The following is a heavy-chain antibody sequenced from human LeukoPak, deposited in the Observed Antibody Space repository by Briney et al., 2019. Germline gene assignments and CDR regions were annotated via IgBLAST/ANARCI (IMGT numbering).Heavy chain of an antibody. Sequence: GGSLRLSCSVSGFTFSNYAMHWVRQAPGEGLEYVATISINGADTYYPDSVKGRFTISRDTSKNTLYLQMSSLRAEDTAVYYCVKDREYSYDYWGQGTLVTVSS. V-gene: IGHV3-64D*06. D-gene: IGHD2/OR15-2a*01. J-gene: IGHJ4*02. CDR3: VKDREYSYDY. CDR2: ISINGADT. CDR1: GFTFSNYA.